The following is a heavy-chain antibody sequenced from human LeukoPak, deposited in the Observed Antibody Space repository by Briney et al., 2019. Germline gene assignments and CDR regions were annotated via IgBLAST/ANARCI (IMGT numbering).Heavy chain of an antibody. J-gene: IGHJ4*02. CDR1: GFTLSNSA. CDR2: IGTAVSI. D-gene: IGHD6-19*01. CDR3: AKVSGSYTSGWDS. Sequence: GGSLRLSCAASGFTLSNSAMSWVRQAPGKGLEWVSTIGTAVSIYYADSVRGRFTISRDNSKNTLYLQMNSLTAEDTAVYYCAKVSGSYTSGWDSWGQGTLVTVSS. V-gene: IGHV3-23*01.